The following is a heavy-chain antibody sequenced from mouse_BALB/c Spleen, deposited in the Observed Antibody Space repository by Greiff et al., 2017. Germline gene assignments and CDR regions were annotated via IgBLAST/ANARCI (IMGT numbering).Heavy chain of an antibody. CDR3: ARGYGYPFAY. Sequence: VQLQQSGPELVKPGASVKIPCKASGYTFTDYNMAWVKQSHGKSLEWIGDINPNNGGTIYNQKFKGKATLTVDKSSSTAYMELRSLTSEDTAVYYCARGYGYPFAYWGQGTLVTVSA. V-gene: IGHV1-18*01. CDR2: INPNNGGT. CDR1: GYTFTDYN. D-gene: IGHD2-2*01. J-gene: IGHJ3*01.